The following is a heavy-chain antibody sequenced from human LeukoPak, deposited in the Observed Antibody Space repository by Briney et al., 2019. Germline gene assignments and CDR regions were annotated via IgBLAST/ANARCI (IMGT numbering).Heavy chain of an antibody. CDR2: MNPNSGNT. CDR1: GYTFTSYD. J-gene: IGHJ4*02. V-gene: IGHV1-8*01. D-gene: IGHD4-17*01. CDR3: ARLPDYGDYVFDY. Sequence: ASVKVSCKASGYTFTSYDINWVRQATGQGLEWMGWMNPNSGNTGYAQKFQGRVAMTRNTSISTAYMELSSLRSEDTAVYYCARLPDYGDYVFDYWGQGTLVTVSS.